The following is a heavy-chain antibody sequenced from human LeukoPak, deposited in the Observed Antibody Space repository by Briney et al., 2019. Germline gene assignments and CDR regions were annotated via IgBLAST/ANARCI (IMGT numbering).Heavy chain of an antibody. V-gene: IGHV3-30-3*01. CDR1: GFTFSSYA. CDR2: ISYDGSNK. Sequence: GGSLRLSCAASGFTFSSYAMSWVRQAPGKGLEWVAVISYDGSNKYYADSVKGRFTISRDNSKNTLYLQMNSLRAEDTAVYYCARDDDSSLYGMDVWGQGTTVTVSS. CDR3: ARDDDSSLYGMDV. J-gene: IGHJ6*02. D-gene: IGHD3-22*01.